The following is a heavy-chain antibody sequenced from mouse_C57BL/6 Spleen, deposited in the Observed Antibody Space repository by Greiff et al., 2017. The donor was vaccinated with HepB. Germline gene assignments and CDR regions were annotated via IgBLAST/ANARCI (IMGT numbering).Heavy chain of an antibody. CDR3: AREATMVTLYYFDY. V-gene: IGHV3-6*01. CDR2: ISYDGSN. D-gene: IGHD2-2*01. CDR1: GYSITSGYY. J-gene: IGHJ2*01. Sequence: EESGPGLVKPSQSLSLTCSVTGYSITSGYYWNWIRQFPGNKLEWMGYISYDGSNNYNPSLKNRISITRDTSKNQFFLKLNSVTTEDTATYYCAREATMVTLYYFDYWGQGTTLTVSS.